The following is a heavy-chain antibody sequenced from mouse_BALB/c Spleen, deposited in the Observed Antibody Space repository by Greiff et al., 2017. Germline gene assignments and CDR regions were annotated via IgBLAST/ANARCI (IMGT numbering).Heavy chain of an antibody. CDR3: APGNYGAMDY. CDR2: IWAGGST. J-gene: IGHJ4*01. V-gene: IGHV2-9*02. D-gene: IGHD2-1*01. Sequence: QVQLKESGPGLVAPSQSLSITCTVSGFSLTSYGVHWVRQPPGKGLEWLGVIWAGGSTNYNSALMSRLSISKDNSKSQVFLKMNSLQTDDTAMYYCAPGNYGAMDYWGQGTSVTVSS. CDR1: GFSLTSYG.